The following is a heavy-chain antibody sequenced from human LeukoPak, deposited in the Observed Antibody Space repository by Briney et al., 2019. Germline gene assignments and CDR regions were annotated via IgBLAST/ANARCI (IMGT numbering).Heavy chain of an antibody. CDR3: AKGVRPNWYFFDY. CDR2: ISDGGGST. D-gene: IGHD7-27*01. J-gene: IGHJ4*02. CDR1: GFTFSIYV. V-gene: IGHV3-23*01. Sequence: GGSLRLSCAASGFTFSIYVMSWVRQAPGKGLEWVSAISDGGGSTNYADSVRGRFTISRDNSKNTLFLQMNSLRAEDTAVYYCAKGVRPNWYFFDYWGQGTLVTVSS.